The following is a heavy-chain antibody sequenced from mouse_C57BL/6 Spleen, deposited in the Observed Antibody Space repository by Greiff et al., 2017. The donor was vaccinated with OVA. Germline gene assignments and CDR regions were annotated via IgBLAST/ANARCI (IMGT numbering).Heavy chain of an antibody. Sequence: LVKPGASVKISCKASGYAFSSSWMNWVKQRPGKGLEWIGRIYPGDGDTNYNGKFKGKATLTADKSSSTAYMQLSSLTSEDSAVYFCVYDYGAMDYWGQGTSVTVSS. V-gene: IGHV1-82*01. CDR1: GYAFSSSW. CDR2: IYPGDGDT. J-gene: IGHJ4*01. D-gene: IGHD2-4*01. CDR3: VYDYGAMDY.